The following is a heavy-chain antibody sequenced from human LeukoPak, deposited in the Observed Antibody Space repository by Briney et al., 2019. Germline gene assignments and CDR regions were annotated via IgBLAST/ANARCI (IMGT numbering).Heavy chain of an antibody. CDR1: GFTFDDYA. Sequence: GGSLRLSCAASGFTFDDYAMHWVRQAPGKGLEWVSLISGDGGSTYYADSVKGRFTISRDNAKNSLYLQMNSLRAEDTAVYYCASYPWSSSWYIAHWGQGTLVAVSS. CDR3: ASYPWSSSWYIAH. J-gene: IGHJ4*02. D-gene: IGHD6-13*01. V-gene: IGHV3-43*02. CDR2: ISGDGGST.